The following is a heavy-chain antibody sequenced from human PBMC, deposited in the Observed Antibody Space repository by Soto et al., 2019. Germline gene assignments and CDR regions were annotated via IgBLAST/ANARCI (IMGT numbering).Heavy chain of an antibody. J-gene: IGHJ5*02. CDR1: GDSVSSNSAA. D-gene: IGHD6-6*01. CDR2: TYYRSKWYN. CDR3: ARDEAALPASWFDP. Sequence: KQSQTLSLTCAISGDSVSSNSAAWNWIRQSPSRGLEWLGRTYYRSKWYNDYAVSVKSRITINPDTSKNQFSLQLNSVTPEDTAVYYCARDEAALPASWFDPWGQGTLVTVSS. V-gene: IGHV6-1*01.